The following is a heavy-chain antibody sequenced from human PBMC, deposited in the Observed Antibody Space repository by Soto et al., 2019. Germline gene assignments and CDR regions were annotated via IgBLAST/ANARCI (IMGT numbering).Heavy chain of an antibody. CDR2: IIPIFGTA. CDR1: GGTFSSYA. V-gene: IGHV1-69*01. J-gene: IGHJ6*02. Sequence: QVQLVQSGAEVKKPGSSVKVSCKASGGTFSSYAISWVRQAPGQGLEWMGGIIPIFGTANYAQKFQGRVTITADESTSTAYMALSSLRSEDTAVYYCARDLRIRRSYGMDVWGQGTTVTVSS. D-gene: IGHD2-15*01. CDR3: ARDLRIRRSYGMDV.